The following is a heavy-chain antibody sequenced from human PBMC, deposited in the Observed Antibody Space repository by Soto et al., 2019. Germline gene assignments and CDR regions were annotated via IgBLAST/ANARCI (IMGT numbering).Heavy chain of an antibody. D-gene: IGHD3-9*01. CDR1: GDSVSSNSAV. Sequence: QVQLQQSGPGLVKPSQTLSLTCAISGDSVSSNSAVWNWIRQSPSRGLEWLGRTYYRSQWHYEYAVFVQSRISIDPDTAKNQFSLQLNSVTPEDTAVYYCVRLVGNSWLDHWGQGTLVTVSS. V-gene: IGHV6-1*01. CDR3: VRLVGNSWLDH. CDR2: TYYRSQWHY. J-gene: IGHJ4*02.